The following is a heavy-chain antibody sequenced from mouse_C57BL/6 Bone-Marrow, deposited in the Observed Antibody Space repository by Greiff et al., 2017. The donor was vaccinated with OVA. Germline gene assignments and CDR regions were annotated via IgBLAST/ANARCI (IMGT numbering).Heavy chain of an antibody. Sequence: EVQLQQSGAELVRPGASVKLSCTASGFNIKDDYMHWVKQRPEQGLEWIGWIDPENGDTEYASKFQGKATITADTSSNTAYLQLSSLTSEDTAVYYCTPFYGSSPGYWYFDVWGTGTTVTVSS. D-gene: IGHD1-1*01. CDR2: IDPENGDT. V-gene: IGHV14-4*01. CDR1: GFNIKDDY. CDR3: TPFYGSSPGYWYFDV. J-gene: IGHJ1*03.